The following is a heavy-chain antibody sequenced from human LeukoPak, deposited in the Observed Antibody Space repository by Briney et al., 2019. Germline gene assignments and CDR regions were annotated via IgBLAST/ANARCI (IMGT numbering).Heavy chain of an antibody. V-gene: IGHV3-7*01. J-gene: IGHJ6*02. CDR3: AREAGYCSGGSCYSPHSYYGMDV. CDR2: IKQDGREK. Sequence: PGGSLRLSCAASGFTFSSYWVSWVRQAPGKGLEWVANIKQDGREKNYVDSVKGRFTISRDNAKNSLYLQMNSLRAEDTAVYYCAREAGYCSGGSCYSPHSYYGMDVWGQGTTVTVSS. CDR1: GFTFSSYW. D-gene: IGHD2-15*01.